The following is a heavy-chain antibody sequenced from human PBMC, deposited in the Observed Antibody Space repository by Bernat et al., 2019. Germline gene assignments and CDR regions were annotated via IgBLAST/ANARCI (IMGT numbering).Heavy chain of an antibody. Sequence: EVQLVESGGGLVQPGGSLRLSCVASGFIASGFPFSSYWMHWARQVPGKRLVWVPRINGDEGITNYADSVKGRFTISRDNAKNILYLQMNSLRAEDTAVYDCAKCNWNDERGACDVWGQGTMVTVSS. CDR2: INGDEGIT. CDR3: AKCNWNDERGACDV. V-gene: IGHV3-74*01. J-gene: IGHJ3*01. CDR1: GFIASGFPFSSYW. D-gene: IGHD1-20*01.